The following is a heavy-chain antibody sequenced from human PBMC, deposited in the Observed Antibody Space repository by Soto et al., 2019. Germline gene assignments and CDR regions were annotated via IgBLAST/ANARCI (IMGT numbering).Heavy chain of an antibody. V-gene: IGHV3-21*01. Sequence: AGSLRLSCSASGVAFSGYSRNWVPEVPGKVLEWVSSISDSKSYLYSGASGRGRSTISIDNAKNSPYLHIDSLRAEDTAVSLCERDSLYGGNDAFDIWGQGTMVIV. CDR3: ERDSLYGGNDAFDI. CDR1: GVAFSGYS. D-gene: IGHD2-15*01. J-gene: IGHJ3*02. CDR2: ISDSKSYL.